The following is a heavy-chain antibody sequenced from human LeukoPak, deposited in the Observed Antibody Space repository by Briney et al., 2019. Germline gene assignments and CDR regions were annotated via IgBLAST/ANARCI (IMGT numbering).Heavy chain of an antibody. CDR2: ISSSGSTV. J-gene: IGHJ4*02. CDR1: GFTFTDYY. D-gene: IGHD6-19*01. V-gene: IGHV3-11*01. CDR3: AREAVTGSQNYFDY. Sequence: GGSLRLSCAASGFTFTDYYMSWIRQAPGKGLEWVSYISSSGSTVYYADSVKGRITISRDNAKNSLYLQMNSLRAEDTAVYYCAREAVTGSQNYFDYWGQGTLVSVSS.